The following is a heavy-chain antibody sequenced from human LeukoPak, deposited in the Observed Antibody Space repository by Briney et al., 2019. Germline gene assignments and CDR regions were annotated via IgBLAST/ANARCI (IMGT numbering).Heavy chain of an antibody. CDR3: ARDLVRYCASGNLYYYGMDV. CDR2: INPNSGGT. CDR1: GYSFSDYH. V-gene: IGHV1-2*02. J-gene: IGHJ6*02. Sequence: ASVKVSCKASGYSFSDYHMHWVRQAPGQGLEWMGWINPNSGGTNYAQKFQGRVTMTRDTSISTAYMELSRLRSDDTAVYYCARDLVRYCASGNLYYYGMDVWGQGTTVTVSS. D-gene: IGHD3-10*01.